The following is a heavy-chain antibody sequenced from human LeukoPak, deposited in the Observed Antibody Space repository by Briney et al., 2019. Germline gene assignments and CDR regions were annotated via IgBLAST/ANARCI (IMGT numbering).Heavy chain of an antibody. D-gene: IGHD1-14*01. CDR3: ARDGSMDV. Sequence: ASVKVSCKASGYTFTDYYMHWVRQAPGQGLEWMGWINPNSGDTNYAQNFQGRVTMTRDTPITTAYMEVSRLISDDTAVYYCARDGSMDVWGQGTTVTVSS. J-gene: IGHJ6*02. V-gene: IGHV1-2*02. CDR2: INPNSGDT. CDR1: GYTFTDYY.